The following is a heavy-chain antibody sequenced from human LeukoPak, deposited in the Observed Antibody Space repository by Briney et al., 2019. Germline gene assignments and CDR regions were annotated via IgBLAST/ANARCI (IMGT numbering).Heavy chain of an antibody. J-gene: IGHJ4*02. CDR1: GFTFSSYA. CDR2: ISYDGSNK. CDR3: ARDPEIAAAGMKIDY. V-gene: IGHV3-30*01. Sequence: GGSLRLSCAASGFTFSSYAMHWVRQAPGKGLEWVAVISYDGSNKYYADSVKGRFTISRDYSKNTLYLQMNSLRAEDTAVYYCARDPEIAAAGMKIDYWGQGTLVTVSS. D-gene: IGHD6-13*01.